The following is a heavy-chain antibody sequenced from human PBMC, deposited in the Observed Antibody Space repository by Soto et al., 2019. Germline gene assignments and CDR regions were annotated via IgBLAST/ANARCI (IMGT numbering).Heavy chain of an antibody. CDR2: IYYSGST. Sequence: SETLSLTCSVSGGFVSSGSYYWSWIRQPPGKGLEWIGYIYYSGSTNYNPSLKSRVTISLDTSKNQFSLKLYSVTAADTAVYYCATLNKWSRGHWGQGTLVTVSS. CDR3: ATLNKWSRGH. CDR1: GGFVSSGSYY. V-gene: IGHV4-61*01. J-gene: IGHJ4*02. D-gene: IGHD1-26*01.